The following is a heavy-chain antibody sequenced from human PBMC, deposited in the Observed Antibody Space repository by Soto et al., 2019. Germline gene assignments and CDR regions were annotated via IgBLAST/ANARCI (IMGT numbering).Heavy chain of an antibody. CDR2: ISGSGGST. J-gene: IGHJ4*02. D-gene: IGHD6-19*01. CDR3: AKHNPPWLVRNLFGY. Sequence: EVQLLESGGGWVQPGGSLRLSCAASGFTFSSYAMSWVRRAPGKGLEWVSAISGSGGSTYYADSVKGRFTISRDNSKNTLYLQMNSLRAEDTAVYYCAKHNPPWLVRNLFGYWGQGTLVTVSS. V-gene: IGHV3-23*01. CDR1: GFTFSSYA.